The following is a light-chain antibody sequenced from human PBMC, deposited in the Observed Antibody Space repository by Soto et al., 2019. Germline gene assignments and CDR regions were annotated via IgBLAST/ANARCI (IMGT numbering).Light chain of an antibody. Sequence: QSVLTQPPSVSAAPGQKVTISCPGTSSNIGGNSVSWYQQRPGATPKLLIYDDNKSPSWIPDRFSVSKSGTSATLGITGFQTGDEADYYCGSWASSMSAYVFGTGTKVTVL. J-gene: IGLJ1*01. V-gene: IGLV1-51*01. CDR3: GSWASSMSAYV. CDR2: DDN. CDR1: SSNIGGNS.